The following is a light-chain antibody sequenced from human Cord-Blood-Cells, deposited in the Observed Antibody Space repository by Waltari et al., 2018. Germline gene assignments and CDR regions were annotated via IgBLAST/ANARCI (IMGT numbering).Light chain of an antibody. CDR3: QVWDSSSDHWV. CDR1: NIGSKS. V-gene: IGLV3-21*04. Sequence: SYVLTQPPSVSVAPGKTARITXGGNNIGSKSVHWYQQKPGQAPVLVIYYDSDRPSGIPERFSGSNSGNTATLTISRVEAGDEADYYCQVWDSSSDHWVFGGGTKLTVL. CDR2: YDS. J-gene: IGLJ3*02.